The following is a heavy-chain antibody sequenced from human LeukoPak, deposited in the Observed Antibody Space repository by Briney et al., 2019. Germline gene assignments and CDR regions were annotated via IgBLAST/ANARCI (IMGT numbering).Heavy chain of an antibody. J-gene: IGHJ5*02. V-gene: IGHV3-23*01. D-gene: IGHD3-22*01. CDR2: ISGGGGST. CDR3: AKHSKTITMIVVVTTFDA. Sequence: PGGTLRLSCAASGFTISSYAMSWVRQAPGKGLEWVSAISGGGGSTYYADYVKSRFAIFRDNSNNTLYLQMNSLRAEDTAVYDCAKHSKTITMIVVVTTFDAWGQGTLVTVSS. CDR1: GFTISSYA.